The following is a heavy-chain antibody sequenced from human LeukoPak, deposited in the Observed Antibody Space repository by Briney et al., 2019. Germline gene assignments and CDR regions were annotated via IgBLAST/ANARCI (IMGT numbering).Heavy chain of an antibody. V-gene: IGHV4-39*07. D-gene: IGHD4-17*01. CDR2: IYYSGST. Sequence: PSETLSLTCTVSGGSISSSSYYWGWIRQPPGKGLEWIGSIYYSGSTYYNPSLKSRVTISVDTSKNQFSLKLSSVTAADTAVYYCAREVTVPYGDYYFDYWGQGILVTVSS. CDR1: GGSISSSSYY. J-gene: IGHJ4*02. CDR3: AREVTVPYGDYYFDY.